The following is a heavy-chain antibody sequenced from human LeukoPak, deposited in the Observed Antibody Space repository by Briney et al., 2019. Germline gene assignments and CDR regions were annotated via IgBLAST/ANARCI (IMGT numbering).Heavy chain of an antibody. CDR3: ARGRGPWGTTPDYFDY. Sequence: GGSLRLSCAASVFTFSSYSMHWVRQAPGKGLEWVAVISYDGSNKYYADSVKGRFTISRDNSKNTLYLQMNSLRAEDTAVYYCARGRGPWGTTPDYFDYWGQGTLVTVSS. V-gene: IGHV3-30-3*01. CDR1: VFTFSSYS. D-gene: IGHD3-16*01. CDR2: ISYDGSNK. J-gene: IGHJ4*02.